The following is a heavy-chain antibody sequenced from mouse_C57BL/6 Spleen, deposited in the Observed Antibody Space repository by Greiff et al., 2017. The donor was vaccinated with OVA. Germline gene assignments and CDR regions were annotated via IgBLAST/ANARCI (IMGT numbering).Heavy chain of an antibody. V-gene: IGHV1-52*01. CDR2: IDPSDSET. CDR1: GYTFTSYW. CDR3: ASTVVARDWYFDV. D-gene: IGHD1-1*01. Sequence: QVQLKQPGAELVKPGSSVKLSCKASGYTFTSYWMHWVKQRPIQGLEWIGNIDPSDSETHYNQQFKDKATLTVDKSSSTAYMQLSSLTSEDSAVYYCASTVVARDWYFDVWGTGTTVTVSS. J-gene: IGHJ1*03.